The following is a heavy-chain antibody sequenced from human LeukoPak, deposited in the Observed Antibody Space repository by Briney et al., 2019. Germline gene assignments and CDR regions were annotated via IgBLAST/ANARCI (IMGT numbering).Heavy chain of an antibody. V-gene: IGHV3-21*01. D-gene: IGHD3-22*01. CDR1: GFTFSSYS. J-gene: IGHJ4*02. Sequence: GGSLRLSCAASGFTFSSYSMNWVRQAPGKGVEWVSYISSSRNYIFYADSVKGRFTISRDNAKNSLYLQMNSLRAEDTAVYYCARDPYYYDSSGYYGEGFDYWGQGTLVTVSS. CDR2: ISSSRNYI. CDR3: ARDPYYYDSSGYYGEGFDY.